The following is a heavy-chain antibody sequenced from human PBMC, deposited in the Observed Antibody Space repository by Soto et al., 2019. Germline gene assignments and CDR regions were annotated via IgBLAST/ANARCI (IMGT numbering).Heavy chain of an antibody. CDR1: GGSFSGYY. J-gene: IGHJ5*02. D-gene: IGHD2-2*02. CDR2: INHSGST. CDR3: ARNKGYCSSTSCYNRNWFDP. V-gene: IGHV4-34*01. Sequence: SETLSLTCAVYGGSFSGYYWSWIRQPPGKGLEWIGEINHSGSTNYNPSLKSRVTITVDTSKNQFSLKLSSVTAADTAVYYCARNKGYCSSTSCYNRNWFDPWGQGTLVTVSS.